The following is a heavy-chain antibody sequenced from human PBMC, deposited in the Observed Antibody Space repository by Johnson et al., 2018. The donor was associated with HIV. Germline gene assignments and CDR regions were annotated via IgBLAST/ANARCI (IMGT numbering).Heavy chain of an antibody. CDR3: ARDLPGDYYDSSGYPRRHDAFDI. CDR2: IGSSGGGT. J-gene: IGHJ3*02. V-gene: IGHV3-64*07. D-gene: IGHD3-22*01. Sequence: VQLVESGGGVVQPGRSLRLSCAASGFTFSSYGMHWVRQAPGKGLEYVSLIGSSGGGTFYADSVKGRFIISRDNSKNTLYLQMGSLTTEDMAVYYCARDLPGDYYDSSGYPRRHDAFDIWGQGTMVTVSS. CDR1: GFTFSSYG.